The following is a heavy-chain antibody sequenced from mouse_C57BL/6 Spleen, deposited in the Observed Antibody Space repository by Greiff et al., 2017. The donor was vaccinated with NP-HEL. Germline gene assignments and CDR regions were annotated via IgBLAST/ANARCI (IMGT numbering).Heavy chain of an antibody. D-gene: IGHD1-1*01. CDR1: GFTFSDYG. CDR2: ISSGSSTI. V-gene: IGHV5-17*01. CDR3: AKNYYGGSYWYFDV. Sequence: EVKLMESGGGLVKPGGSLKLSCAASGFTFSDYGMHWVRQAPEKGLEWVAYISSGSSTIYYADTVKGRFTISRDNAKNTLFLQMTSLRSEDTAMYYCAKNYYGGSYWYFDVWGTGTTVTVSS. J-gene: IGHJ1*03.